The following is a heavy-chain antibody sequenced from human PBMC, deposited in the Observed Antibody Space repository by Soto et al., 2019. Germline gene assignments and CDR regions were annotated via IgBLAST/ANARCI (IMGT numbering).Heavy chain of an antibody. J-gene: IGHJ4*02. D-gene: IGHD3-22*01. CDR2: INPDNGGT. V-gene: IGHV1-2*02. CDR3: ARRYVSGGYWDY. Sequence: QVQLVQSGAELKKPGASVKVSCKASGYTFTGYYMNWVRQAPGQGLEWMGWINPDNGGTNYAKKFQGRLTMTSDTSIKSTYMELNRLRSDDTAVYYCARRYVSGGYWDYWGQGSLVTVSS. CDR1: GYTFTGYY.